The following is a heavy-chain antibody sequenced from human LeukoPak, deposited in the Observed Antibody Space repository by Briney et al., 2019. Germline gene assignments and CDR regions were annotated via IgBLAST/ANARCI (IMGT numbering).Heavy chain of an antibody. CDR3: ARGTAVAGT. CDR1: GGSISSGGYS. J-gene: IGHJ5*02. D-gene: IGHD6-19*01. V-gene: IGHV4-30-2*01. CDR2: ISHSGST. Sequence: PSQTLSLNCAVSGGSISSGGYSWSWFRKPPGKGLEWIGHISHSGSTYYNPSLKSRVTISVDRSKNQFSLKLSSVTAADTAVYYCARGTAVAGTWGQGALVTVSS.